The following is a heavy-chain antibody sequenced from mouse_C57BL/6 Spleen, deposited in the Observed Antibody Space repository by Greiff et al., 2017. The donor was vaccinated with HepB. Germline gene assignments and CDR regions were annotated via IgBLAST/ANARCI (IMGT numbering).Heavy chain of an antibody. V-gene: IGHV1-54*01. CDR2: INPGSGGT. CDR3: ARSMGYGNYFDY. J-gene: IGHJ2*01. CDR1: GYAFTNYL. D-gene: IGHD2-1*01. Sequence: VQLQQSGAELVRPGTSVKVSCKASGYAFTNYLIEWVKQRPGQGLEWIGVINPGSGGTNYNEKFKGKATLTADKSSSTAYMQLSSLTSEDSAVYFWARSMGYGNYFDYWGQGTTLTVSS.